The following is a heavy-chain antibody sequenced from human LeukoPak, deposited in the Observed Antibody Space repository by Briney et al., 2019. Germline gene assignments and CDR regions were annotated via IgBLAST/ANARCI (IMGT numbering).Heavy chain of an antibody. CDR2: ISSSGSTI. CDR1: GFTVSSNY. Sequence: GGSLRLSCAASGFTVSSNYMSWVRQAPGKGLEWVSYISSSGSTIYYADSVKGRFTISRDNAKNSLYLQMNSLRAEDTAVYYCAISMVRGVFDYWGQGTLVTVSS. CDR3: AISMVRGVFDY. V-gene: IGHV3-11*01. J-gene: IGHJ4*02. D-gene: IGHD3-10*01.